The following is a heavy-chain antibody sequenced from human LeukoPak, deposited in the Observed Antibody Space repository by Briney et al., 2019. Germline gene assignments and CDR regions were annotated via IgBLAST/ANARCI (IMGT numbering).Heavy chain of an antibody. CDR3: ARDDVEMATIHDFAW. CDR2: ISSSSSYI. D-gene: IGHD5-24*01. Sequence: PGGSLRLSCAASGFTFSSYNMNWVRQAPGKGLEWVSSISSSSSYIYYADSVKGRFTISRDNAKNSLYLQMNSLRAEDTAVYYCARDDVEMATIHDFAWWGQGTLVTVSS. J-gene: IGHJ4*02. V-gene: IGHV3-21*01. CDR1: GFTFSSYN.